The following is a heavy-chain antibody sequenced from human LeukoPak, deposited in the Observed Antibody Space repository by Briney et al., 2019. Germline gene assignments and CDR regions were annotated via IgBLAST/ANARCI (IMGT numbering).Heavy chain of an antibody. D-gene: IGHD6-19*01. CDR3: ARGPQWRGDSYYMDV. Sequence: SVKVSCKASGYTFTNFDINWVRQATGQGLEWMGWMNPNSGNKGYAQKFQGRVTMTMNTSITTAYMELSSLRSEDTAVYYCARGPQWRGDSYYMDVWGRGTTVTVSS. J-gene: IGHJ6*03. CDR1: GYTFTNFD. V-gene: IGHV1-8*01. CDR2: MNPNSGNK.